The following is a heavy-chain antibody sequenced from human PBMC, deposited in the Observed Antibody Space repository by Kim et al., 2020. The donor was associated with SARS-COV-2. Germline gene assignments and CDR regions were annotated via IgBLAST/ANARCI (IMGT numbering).Heavy chain of an antibody. V-gene: IGHV3-30*04. CDR3: ARDHGSGFKYYFDY. J-gene: IGHJ4*02. CDR1: GFTFSSYA. Sequence: GGSLRLSCAASGFTFSSYAMHWVRQAPGKGLEWVAVISYDGSNKYYADSVKGRFTISRDNSKNTLYLQMNSLRAEDTAVYYCARDHGSGFKYYFDYWGQG. CDR2: ISYDGSNK. D-gene: IGHD3-10*01.